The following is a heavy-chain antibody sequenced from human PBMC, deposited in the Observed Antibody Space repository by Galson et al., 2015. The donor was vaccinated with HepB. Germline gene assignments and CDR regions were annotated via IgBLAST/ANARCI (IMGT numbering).Heavy chain of an antibody. Sequence: SLRLSCAASGFNFISYGMHWVRQAPGKGLEWVAVIWNDGSDKYYRDSVKGRFTISRDNSKNILYLQMPSLRAEDTALYYCARDRSRARFSTTYYFTYWGQGTLVTVSS. V-gene: IGHV3-33*08. J-gene: IGHJ4*02. CDR3: ARDRSRARFSTTYYFTY. CDR2: IWNDGSDK. D-gene: IGHD3-3*02. CDR1: GFNFISYG.